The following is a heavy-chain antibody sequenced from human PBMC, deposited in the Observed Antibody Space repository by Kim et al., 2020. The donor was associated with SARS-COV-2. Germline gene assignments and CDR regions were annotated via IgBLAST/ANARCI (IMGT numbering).Heavy chain of an antibody. CDR1: GGSFSSYY. D-gene: IGHD6-13*01. CDR2: IYYSGST. J-gene: IGHJ5*02. V-gene: IGHV4-59*01. Sequence: SETLSLTCTVSGGSFSSYYWSWIRQPPGKGLEWIGYIYYSGSTTYNPSLKSRVTISVDTSKNQFSLKLTSVTAADTAVYYCARDQTYSSPGWFDPWGQGTLVTVSS. CDR3: ARDQTYSSPGWFDP.